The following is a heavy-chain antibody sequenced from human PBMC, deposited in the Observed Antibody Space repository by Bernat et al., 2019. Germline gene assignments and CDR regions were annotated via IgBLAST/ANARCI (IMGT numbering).Heavy chain of an antibody. Sequence: EVQLVESGGGLVKPGGSLRLSCAASGFTFSSYSMNWVRQAPGKGLEWVSSISSSSSYIYNADLVKCRFPNTRDKATNSWYRQMKDLRAEDTAVYYWARDKVGSYDDRSGCVDYWGQGTLVTVSS. V-gene: IGHV3-21*06. CDR3: ARDKVGSYDDRSGCVDY. CDR1: GFTFSSYS. CDR2: ISSSSSYI. J-gene: IGHJ4*02. D-gene: IGHD3-22*01.